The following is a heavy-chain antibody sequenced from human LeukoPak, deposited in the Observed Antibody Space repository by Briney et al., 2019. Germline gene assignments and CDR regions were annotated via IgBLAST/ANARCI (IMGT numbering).Heavy chain of an antibody. CDR2: INPSGGST. Sequence: GASVKVSCKASGYTFTSYYMHWVRQAPGQGLEWMGIINPSGGSTSYAQKFQGRVTMTRDMSTSTVYMELSSLRSEDTAVYYCARSVGYCSGGSCPGYYYYMDVWGKGTTVTVSS. D-gene: IGHD2-15*01. J-gene: IGHJ6*03. CDR3: ARSVGYCSGGSCPGYYYYMDV. CDR1: GYTFTSYY. V-gene: IGHV1-46*01.